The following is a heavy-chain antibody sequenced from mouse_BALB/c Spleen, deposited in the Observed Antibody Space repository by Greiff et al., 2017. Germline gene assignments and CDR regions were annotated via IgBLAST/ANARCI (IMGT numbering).Heavy chain of an antibody. CDR1: GFNIKDTY. CDR2: IDPANGNT. D-gene: IGHD1-1*01. CDR3: ARDYGKNFDV. J-gene: IGHJ1*01. Sequence: EVQLQQSGAELVKPGASVKLSCTASGFNIKDTYMHWVKQRPEQGLEWIGRIDPANGNTKYDPKFQGKATITADTSSNTAYLQLSSLTSDDTAVYYCARDYGKNFDVWGAGTTVTVSS. V-gene: IGHV14-3*02.